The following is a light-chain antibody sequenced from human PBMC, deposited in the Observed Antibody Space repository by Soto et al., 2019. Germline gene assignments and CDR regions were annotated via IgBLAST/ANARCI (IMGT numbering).Light chain of an antibody. J-gene: IGKJ4*01. V-gene: IGKV3-11*01. CDR3: HQRSNWPLT. CDR1: QSVTKY. Sequence: EVVLTQSPATLSLSPGERATLSCRASQSVTKYLAWYQQKPGQALRLLIYDVSKRATGIPARFSGSGSGTDFTLTISSLEPEDFAVYYCHQRSNWPLTFVGGTKLEIK. CDR2: DVS.